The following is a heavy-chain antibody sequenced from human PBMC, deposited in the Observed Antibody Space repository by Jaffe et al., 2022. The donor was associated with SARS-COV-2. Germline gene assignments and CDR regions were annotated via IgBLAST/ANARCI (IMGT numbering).Heavy chain of an antibody. Sequence: EVQLVESGGGLVQPGRSLRLSCAASGFTFDECDMHWVRQAPGKGLEWVSGISWNSGNIGYADSVKGRFTISRDNAKNSLYLQMNSLRPEDTAFYYCAVVGATEGSAFDIWGQGTMVTVSS. CDR1: GFTFDECD. CDR2: ISWNSGNI. V-gene: IGHV3-9*01. J-gene: IGHJ3*02. CDR3: AVVGATEGSAFDI. D-gene: IGHD1-26*01.